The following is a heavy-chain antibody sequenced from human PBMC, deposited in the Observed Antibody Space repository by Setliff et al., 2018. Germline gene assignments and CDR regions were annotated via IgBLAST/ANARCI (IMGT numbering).Heavy chain of an antibody. CDR1: GFTLRTYG. J-gene: IGHJ6*02. V-gene: IGHV3-30*02. D-gene: IGHD1-7*01. CDR3: ARVGTGMDV. Sequence: PGGSLRLSCAASGFTLRTYGMHWVRQAPGKGPEWVAFIRFDGSITYYSDSVKGRFTISRDNSKNTLYLQMGSLRAEDMAVYYCARVGTGMDVWGQGTTVTVSS. CDR2: IRFDGSIT.